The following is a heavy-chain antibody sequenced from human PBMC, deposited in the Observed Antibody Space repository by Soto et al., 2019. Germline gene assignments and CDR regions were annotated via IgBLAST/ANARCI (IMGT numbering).Heavy chain of an antibody. V-gene: IGHV4-31*03. J-gene: IGHJ4*02. CDR3: ARDYGDYVDY. CDR2: IYYSGST. CDR1: GGSISSGGYY. Sequence: SETLSLTCTVSGGSISSGGYYWSWIRQHPGKGLEWIGYIYYSGSTYYNPSLKSRVTISVDTSKNQFSLKLSSVTAADTAVYYCARDYGDYVDYWGKGTLVTVSS. D-gene: IGHD4-17*01.